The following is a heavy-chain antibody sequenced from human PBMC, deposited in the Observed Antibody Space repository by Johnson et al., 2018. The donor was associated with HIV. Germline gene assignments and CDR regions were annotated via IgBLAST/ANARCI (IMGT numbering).Heavy chain of an antibody. CDR1: GFTFSNAW. J-gene: IGHJ3*02. D-gene: IGHD6-6*01. V-gene: IGHV3-15*01. Sequence: VQLVESGGGLIKPGGSLRLSCAASGFTFSNAWMSWVRQAPGKGLEWVARIKSKIDGGTTDYAAPLKGRFSISRDNSKNTLHLQMNSLRAEDTAVYYCARDTSIAAARAFDIWGQGTMVTVSS. CDR3: ARDTSIAAARAFDI. CDR2: IKSKIDGGTT.